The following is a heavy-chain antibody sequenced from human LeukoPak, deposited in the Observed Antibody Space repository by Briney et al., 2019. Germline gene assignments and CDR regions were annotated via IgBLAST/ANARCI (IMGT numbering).Heavy chain of an antibody. J-gene: IGHJ5*02. D-gene: IGHD3-9*01. CDR2: INRNSGDT. CDR1: GYTFTDYY. V-gene: IGHV1-2*02. Sequence: GASVKVSCKASGYTFTDYYIHWVRQAPGQGLEWMGWINRNSGDTYYAQNFQDRVTMTGDTSISTAYLELSSLRSDDTAVFYCARSYFDVLTNYYMWLAPWGQGTLVTVSS. CDR3: ARSYFDVLTNYYMWLAP.